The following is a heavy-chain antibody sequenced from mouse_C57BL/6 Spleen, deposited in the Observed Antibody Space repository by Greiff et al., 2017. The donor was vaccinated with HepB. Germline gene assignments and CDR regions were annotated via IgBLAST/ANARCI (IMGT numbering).Heavy chain of an antibody. CDR3: ARDPTVVATWYFDV. CDR2: INYDGSST. Sequence: EVQRVESEGGLVQPGSSMKLSCTASGFTFSDYYMAWVRQVPEKGLEWVANINYDGSSTYYLDSLKSRFIISRDNAKNILYLQMSSLKSEDTATYYCARDPTVVATWYFDVWGTGTTVTVSS. V-gene: IGHV5-16*01. D-gene: IGHD1-1*01. J-gene: IGHJ1*03. CDR1: GFTFSDYY.